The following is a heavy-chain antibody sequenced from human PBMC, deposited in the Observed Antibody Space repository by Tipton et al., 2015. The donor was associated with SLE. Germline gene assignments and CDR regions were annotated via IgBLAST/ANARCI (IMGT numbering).Heavy chain of an antibody. D-gene: IGHD1-26*01. CDR3: AREEGSAVGPTWYNWFDP. V-gene: IGHV3-74*01. CDR2: INSDGSNT. CDR1: EFTFSSYW. J-gene: IGHJ5*02. Sequence: GSLRLSCAASEFTFSSYWMYWVRQAPGKGLVLVSRINSDGSNTNYGDCVKGRFTISRDNAKNTLYLQMNSLRAEDTAVYYCAREEGSAVGPTWYNWFDPWGQGTLAIVSS.